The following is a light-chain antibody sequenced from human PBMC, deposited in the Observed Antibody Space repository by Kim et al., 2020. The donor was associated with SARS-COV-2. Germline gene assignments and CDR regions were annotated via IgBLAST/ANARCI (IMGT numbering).Light chain of an antibody. V-gene: IGKV3-20*01. Sequence: EIVLTQSPGTLSLSPGERAPLSCRASQSVSSSYLAWYQQKPGQAPRHLIYGASSRATGIPDRFSGSGSGTDFTLTISRLEPEDFAVYYCQQYGSSPRTYGQGTKVDIK. CDR3: QQYGSSPRT. CDR2: GAS. CDR1: QSVSSSY. J-gene: IGKJ1*01.